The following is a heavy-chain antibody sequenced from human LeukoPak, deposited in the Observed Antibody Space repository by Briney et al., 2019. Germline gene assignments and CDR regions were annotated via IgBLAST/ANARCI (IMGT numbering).Heavy chain of an antibody. CDR3: ARSKIDY. V-gene: IGHV3-7*01. Sequence: GGSLRLSCAASGFTFSNYWMMWVRQPPGKGLEWVANINEDGSEKYYADSVEGRFTISRDNAKNSLDLQMNSLRADDTAIYYCARSKIDYWGQGTLVTVSS. J-gene: IGHJ4*02. CDR1: GFTFSNYW. CDR2: INEDGSEK. D-gene: IGHD4-11*01.